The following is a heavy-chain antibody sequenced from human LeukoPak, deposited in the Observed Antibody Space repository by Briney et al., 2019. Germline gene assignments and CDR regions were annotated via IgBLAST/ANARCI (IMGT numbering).Heavy chain of an antibody. Sequence: GGSLRLSCAASGFTFSSYAMSWVRQAPGKGLEWVSGISSGGGSTYYADSVKGRFTISRDNSKNTLYLQMNSLRAEDTAVYYCAKAVRISNLGVDYWGQGTLVTVST. D-gene: IGHD3-16*01. J-gene: IGHJ4*02. CDR2: ISSGGGST. V-gene: IGHV3-23*01. CDR1: GFTFSSYA. CDR3: AKAVRISNLGVDY.